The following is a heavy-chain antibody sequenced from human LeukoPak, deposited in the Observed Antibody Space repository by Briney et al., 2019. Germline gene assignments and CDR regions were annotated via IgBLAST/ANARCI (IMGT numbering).Heavy chain of an antibody. CDR1: GYTFTSYG. D-gene: IGHD3-3*01. J-gene: IGHJ4*02. CDR2: ISAYNGNT. V-gene: IGHV1-18*01. CDR3: ARGRYDFWSGYSNTPYFDY. Sequence: AASVKVSCKASGYTFTSYGISWVRQASGQGLEWMGWISAYNGNTNYAQKLQGRVTMTTDTSTSTAYMELRSLRSDDTAVYYCARGRYDFWSGYSNTPYFDYWGQGTLVTVSS.